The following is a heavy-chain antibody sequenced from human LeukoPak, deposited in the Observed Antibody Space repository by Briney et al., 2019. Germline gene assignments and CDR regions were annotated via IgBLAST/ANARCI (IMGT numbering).Heavy chain of an antibody. J-gene: IGHJ4*02. CDR3: ARDPRSPYSYGFTTDDY. V-gene: IGHV3-30*01. CDR1: GFTFSSYA. CDR2: ISYDGSNK. Sequence: GGSLRLSCAASGFTFSSYAMHWVRQAPGKGLEWVAVISYDGSNKYYADSVKGRFTISRDNSKNTLYLQMNSLRAEDTAVYYCARDPRSPYSYGFTTDDYWGQGTLVTVSS. D-gene: IGHD5-18*01.